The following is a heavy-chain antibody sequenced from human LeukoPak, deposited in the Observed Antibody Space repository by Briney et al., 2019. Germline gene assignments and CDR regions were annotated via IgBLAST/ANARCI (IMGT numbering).Heavy chain of an antibody. CDR1: GFTFSSYS. Sequence: GGSLRLSCAASGFTFSSYSMNWVRQAPGKGLEWVSSISSSSSYIYYADSVKGRFTISRDNAKNSLYLQMDSLRGEDTAVYYCAKDRSWHGLEYWGQGTLVTVSS. D-gene: IGHD3-16*02. CDR2: ISSSSSYI. J-gene: IGHJ4*02. V-gene: IGHV3-21*01. CDR3: AKDRSWHGLEY.